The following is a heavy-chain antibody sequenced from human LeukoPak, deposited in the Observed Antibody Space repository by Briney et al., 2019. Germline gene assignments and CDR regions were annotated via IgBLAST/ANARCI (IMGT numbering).Heavy chain of an antibody. J-gene: IGHJ4*02. D-gene: IGHD5-12*01. CDR3: WHSGYESGLDY. CDR1: VVSITSGNW. V-gene: IGHV4-4*02. Sequence: PSGTLSLTCGVSVVSITSGNWWSWVRQPPGKGLEWIWEIYHSGSINYNPSLKSRVTISVDKSKNQFSLKLNSVTAADTAVYYCWHSGYESGLDYWGQGTLVTVSS. CDR2: IYHSGSI.